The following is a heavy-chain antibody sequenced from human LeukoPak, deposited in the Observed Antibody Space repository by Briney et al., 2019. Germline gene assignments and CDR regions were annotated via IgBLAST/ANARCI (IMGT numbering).Heavy chain of an antibody. CDR3: AKDGSDWNDYPFDY. CDR2: ISGSGGST. D-gene: IGHD1-1*01. CDR1: GFTFSSYA. Sequence: GGSLRLSCAASGFTFSSYAMSWVRQAPGKGLEWVSAISGSGGSTYYADSVKGRFTISRDNSKNTLYLQMNSLRAEDTAIYYCAKDGSDWNDYPFDYWGQGTLVTVSS. J-gene: IGHJ4*02. V-gene: IGHV3-23*01.